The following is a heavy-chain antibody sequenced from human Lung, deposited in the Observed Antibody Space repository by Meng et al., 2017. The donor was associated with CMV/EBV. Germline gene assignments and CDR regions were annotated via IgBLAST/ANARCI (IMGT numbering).Heavy chain of an antibody. Sequence: SVKVSXKASGGTFSSYAISWVRQAPGQGLEWMGGIIPIFGTANYAQKFQGRVTITTDESTSTAYMELSSRRSEDTAVYYCARDAGGSSSSGYFDLWGRETLVTVSS. J-gene: IGHJ2*01. CDR1: GGTFSSYA. D-gene: IGHD6-6*01. CDR3: ARDAGGSSSSGYFDL. CDR2: IIPIFGTA. V-gene: IGHV1-69*05.